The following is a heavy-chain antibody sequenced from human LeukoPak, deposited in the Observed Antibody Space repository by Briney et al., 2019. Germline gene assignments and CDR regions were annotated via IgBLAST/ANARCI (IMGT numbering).Heavy chain of an antibody. V-gene: IGHV3-30*04. CDR1: GFTFSSYA. D-gene: IGHD1-26*01. CDR2: MSFDVNNK. J-gene: IGHJ4*02. CDR3: SSSGSYNDY. Sequence: PGGSLRLSCATSGFTFSSYAFHWVRQAPGKGLEWVATMSFDVNNKYYADSVRGRFTISRDNSKNTLYLQMNSLRAEDTAVYYCSSSGSYNDYWGQGTLVTVSS.